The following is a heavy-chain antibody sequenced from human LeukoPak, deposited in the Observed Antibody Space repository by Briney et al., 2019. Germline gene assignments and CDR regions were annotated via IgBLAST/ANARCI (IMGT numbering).Heavy chain of an antibody. D-gene: IGHD3-10*01. Sequence: PGRSLRLSCAASGFTFSSYGMHWVRQAPGKGLEWVAVISYDGSNKYYADSVKGRFTISRDNSKNTLYLQMNSLRAEDTAVYHCAKDLEGSGSYYNYYYYGMDVWGQGTTVTVSS. CDR3: AKDLEGSGSYYNYYYYGMDV. CDR2: ISYDGSNK. CDR1: GFTFSSYG. V-gene: IGHV3-30*18. J-gene: IGHJ6*02.